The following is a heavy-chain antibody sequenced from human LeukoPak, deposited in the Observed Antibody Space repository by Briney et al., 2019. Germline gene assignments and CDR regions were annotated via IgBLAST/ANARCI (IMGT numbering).Heavy chain of an antibody. CDR1: GFPFSSYG. J-gene: IGHJ3*02. CDR2: IWYDGSNL. CDR3: ARDKNYYGSGSPSLDAFDI. D-gene: IGHD3-10*01. V-gene: IGHV3-33*01. Sequence: GGSLRLSCAASGFPFSSYGMHWVRQAPGKGLEWVALIWYDGSNLYYADSVKGRFTISKDSSNNTMYLHMNSLRAEDTAVYYCARDKNYYGSGSPSLDAFDIWGQGTMVTVSS.